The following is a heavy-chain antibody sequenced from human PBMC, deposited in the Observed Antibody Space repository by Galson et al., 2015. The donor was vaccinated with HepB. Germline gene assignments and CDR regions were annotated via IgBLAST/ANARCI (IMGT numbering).Heavy chain of an antibody. D-gene: IGHD2-15*01. V-gene: IGHV1-18*01. J-gene: IGHJ6*02. CDR2: ISAYNGNT. CDR1: GYTFTSYG. Sequence: QSGAEVKKPGESLKISCKGSGYTFTSYGISWVRQAPGQGLEWMGWISAYNGNTNYAQKLQGRVTMTTDTSTSTAYMELRSLRSDDTAVYYCARSIGYCSGGSCYSPPRWMDVWGQGTTVTVSS. CDR3: ARSIGYCSGGSCYSPPRWMDV.